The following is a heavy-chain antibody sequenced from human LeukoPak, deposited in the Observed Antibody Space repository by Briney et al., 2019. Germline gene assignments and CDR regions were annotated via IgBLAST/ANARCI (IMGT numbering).Heavy chain of an antibody. Sequence: SETLSLTCTVSGGSISSSSYYWGWIRQPPGKGLEWIGSIYYSGSTYYNPSLKSRVTISVDTSKNQFSLKLSSATAADTAVYYCARLGATIGAHFDYWGQGTLVTVSS. CDR2: IYYSGST. CDR1: GGSISSSSYY. CDR3: ARLGATIGAHFDY. V-gene: IGHV4-39*01. D-gene: IGHD1-26*01. J-gene: IGHJ4*02.